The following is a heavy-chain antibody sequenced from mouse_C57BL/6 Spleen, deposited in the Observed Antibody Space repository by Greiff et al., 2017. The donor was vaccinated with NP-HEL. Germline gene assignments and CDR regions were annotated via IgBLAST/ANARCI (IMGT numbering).Heavy chain of an antibody. D-gene: IGHD2-1*01. Sequence: EVMLVESGGGLVQPKGSLKLSCAASGFSFNTYAMNWVRQAPGKGLEWVARIRSKSNNYATYYADSVKDRFTISRDDSESMLYLQMNNLKTEDTAMYYCVRHGYGNYYFDYWGQGTTLTVSS. CDR3: VRHGYGNYYFDY. CDR1: GFSFNTYA. CDR2: IRSKSNNYAT. J-gene: IGHJ2*01. V-gene: IGHV10-1*01.